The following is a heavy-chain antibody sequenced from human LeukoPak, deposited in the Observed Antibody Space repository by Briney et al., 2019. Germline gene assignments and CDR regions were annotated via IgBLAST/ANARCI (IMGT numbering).Heavy chain of an antibody. Sequence: SETLSLTCTVSGGSISSYYWSWIRQPPGKGLEWIGEINHSGSTDYNPSLKSRVTISVDTSKNQFSLKLSSVTAADTAVYYCARVRGIAVAGRYYYYYMDVWGKGTTVTVSS. J-gene: IGHJ6*03. V-gene: IGHV4-34*01. D-gene: IGHD6-19*01. CDR3: ARVRGIAVAGRYYYYYMDV. CDR1: GGSISSYY. CDR2: INHSGST.